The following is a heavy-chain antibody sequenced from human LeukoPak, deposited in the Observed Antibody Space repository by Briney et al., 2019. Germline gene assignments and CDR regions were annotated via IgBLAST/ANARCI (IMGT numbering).Heavy chain of an antibody. CDR2: IYPGDLDT. CDR3: ARRATSAEYFQH. V-gene: IGHV5-51*01. D-gene: IGHD6-6*01. J-gene: IGHJ1*01. CDR1: GYIFATYG. Sequence: GESLKISCKGFGYIFATYGIAWVRQMHGKGLEWMGIIYPGDLDTGYSPSFQGQVTISADKSISTAYLQWSSLKASDNAIYYCARRATSAEYFQHWGRGSGVRVSS.